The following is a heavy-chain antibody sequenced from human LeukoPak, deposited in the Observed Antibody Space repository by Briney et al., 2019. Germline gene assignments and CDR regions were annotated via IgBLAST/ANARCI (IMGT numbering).Heavy chain of an antibody. D-gene: IGHD6-19*01. V-gene: IGHV3-53*01. CDR3: ARVLAAIALRDYHYVDV. J-gene: IGHJ6*03. CDR2: IYSRDVT. CDR1: GFSLSSNS. Sequence: GGSLRLFCAASGFSLSSNSMRWARQAPGKGLESVSIIYSRDVTSYADSVKDRFTISRDSDKNTLFLQMDSLRSDDTAVYYCARVLAAIALRDYHYVDVWGKGTTVTVSS.